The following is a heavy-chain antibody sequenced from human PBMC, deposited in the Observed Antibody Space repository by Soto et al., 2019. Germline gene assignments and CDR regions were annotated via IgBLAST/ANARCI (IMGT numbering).Heavy chain of an antibody. D-gene: IGHD6-19*01. V-gene: IGHV3-30*18. CDR2: ISYDGSNK. J-gene: IGHJ4*02. Sequence: GGSLRLSCAASGFTFSSYGMHWVRQAPGKGLEWVAVISYDGSNKYYADSVKGRFTISRDNSKNTLYLQMNSLRAEDTAVYYCAKGASGQWPSMYYFDYWGQGTLVTVSS. CDR3: AKGASGQWPSMYYFDY. CDR1: GFTFSSYG.